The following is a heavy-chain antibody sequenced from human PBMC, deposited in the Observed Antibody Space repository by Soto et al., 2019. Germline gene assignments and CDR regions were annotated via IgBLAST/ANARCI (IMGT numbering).Heavy chain of an antibody. J-gene: IGHJ4*02. CDR3: ARGLAPYCSGGSCYQLDY. V-gene: IGHV1-69*01. D-gene: IGHD2-15*01. CDR1: GGTFSSYA. CDR2: IIPIFGTA. Sequence: QVQLVQSGAEVKKPGSSVKVSCKASGGTFSSYAISWVRQAPGQGLEWMGGIIPIFGTANYAQKFQGRVTITADESTSTAYMELSSLRSEDTAVYYCARGLAPYCSGGSCYQLDYWGQGTLVTVSS.